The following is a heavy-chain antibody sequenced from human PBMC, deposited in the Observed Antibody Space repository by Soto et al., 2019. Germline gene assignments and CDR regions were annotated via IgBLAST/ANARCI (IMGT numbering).Heavy chain of an antibody. CDR1: GGSISSGGYY. CDR3: ARGDLAVAGNYYYYYGMDV. V-gene: IGHV4-31*03. Sequence: QVQLQESGPGLVKPSQTLSLTCTVSGGSISSGGYYWSWIRQHPGKGLEWIGYIYYSGSTYYNPSLKSRVTVSVETSKNQCSLKLSSVTAADTAVYYCARGDLAVAGNYYYYYGMDVWGQGTTVTVSS. CDR2: IYYSGST. J-gene: IGHJ6*02. D-gene: IGHD6-19*01.